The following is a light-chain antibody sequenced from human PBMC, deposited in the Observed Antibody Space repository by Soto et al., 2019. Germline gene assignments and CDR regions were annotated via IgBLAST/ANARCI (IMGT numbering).Light chain of an antibody. CDR3: QVWDSSPVV. V-gene: IGLV3-9*01. Sequence: SYELTQPLSVSVALGQTARITCGGNNIGSKNVHWYQLNPGQAPVLVIYRDTNRPSGIPERFSGSNSGNTATLAISRAQAGDEADYYCQVWDSSPVVFGGGTKLTVL. CDR2: RDT. J-gene: IGLJ2*01. CDR1: NIGSKN.